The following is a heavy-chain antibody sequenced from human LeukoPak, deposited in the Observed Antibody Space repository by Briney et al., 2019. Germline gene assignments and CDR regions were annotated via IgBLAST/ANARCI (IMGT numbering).Heavy chain of an antibody. CDR1: GFMFSNYV. CDR3: AKEGRGSYYSDS. J-gene: IGHJ4*02. CDR2: ISASGGTT. D-gene: IGHD3-10*01. Sequence: GGSLRLSCAAAGFMFSNYVMYWVRQAPGKGLEWVSVISASGGTTDYADSVKGRFTISRDNSKNTLYLQMNSLRAEDTAVYYCAKEGRGSYYSDSWGQGTLVTVSS. V-gene: IGHV3-23*01.